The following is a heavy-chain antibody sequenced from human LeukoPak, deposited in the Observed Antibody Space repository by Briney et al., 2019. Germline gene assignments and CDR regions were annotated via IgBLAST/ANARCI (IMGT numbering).Heavy chain of an antibody. V-gene: IGHV3-23*01. CDR1: GFTFSSYA. CDR2: ISSGGGT. D-gene: IGHD6-13*01. CDR3: AKDGYRNSRYDWFDP. J-gene: IGHJ5*02. Sequence: GGSLRLSCAASGFTFSSYAMSWVRQAPGKGLEWVSGISSGGGTYYADYVKGRFTISRDNSKNTLYLQMNNQRAEDTAVYYCAKDGYRNSRYDWFDPWGQGTLVTVSS.